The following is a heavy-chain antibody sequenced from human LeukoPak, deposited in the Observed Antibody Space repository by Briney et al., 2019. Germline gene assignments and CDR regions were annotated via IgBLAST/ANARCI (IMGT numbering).Heavy chain of an antibody. CDR1: GGSISSGSHY. CDR2: MHYSGIT. Sequence: PSETLSLTCIVSGGSISSGSHYWGWIRQPPGKGLEWTGSMHYSGITYYNPSLPSRVTISVDTSKNQFSLRLPSVTAADTAVYYCARYPYSDSGVWQAFDYWGQGTLVTVSS. V-gene: IGHV4-39*01. D-gene: IGHD5-12*01. J-gene: IGHJ4*02. CDR3: ARYPYSDSGVWQAFDY.